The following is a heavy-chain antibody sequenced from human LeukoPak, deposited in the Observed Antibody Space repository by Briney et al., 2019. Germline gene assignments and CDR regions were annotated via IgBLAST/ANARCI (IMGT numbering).Heavy chain of an antibody. CDR2: TGGSDDNT. Sequence: GGSLRLSCEGSGFSVNGYVMSWVRQVPGKGLEWIADTGGSDDNTHYADSVKGRFTISRDNSENRLLLQMNSLRPDDSALYYCTKDLMTGFSSGWYFAYWGQGTLVTVSS. CDR1: GFSVNGYV. V-gene: IGHV3-23*01. D-gene: IGHD6-19*01. J-gene: IGHJ4*02. CDR3: TKDLMTGFSSGWYFAY.